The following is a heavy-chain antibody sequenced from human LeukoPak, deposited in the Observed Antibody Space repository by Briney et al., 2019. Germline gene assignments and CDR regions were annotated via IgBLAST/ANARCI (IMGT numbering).Heavy chain of an antibody. J-gene: IGHJ4*02. Sequence: GRSLRLSCAASGFTFSSYGMHWVRQAPGKGLEWVAVISYEGSNKYYADSVKGRFTISRDNSKNTLYLQMNSLRAEDTAVYYCAKDGIGRDIVATIRAADYWGQGTLVTVSS. CDR2: ISYEGSNK. CDR1: GFTFSSYG. CDR3: AKDGIGRDIVATIRAADY. D-gene: IGHD5-12*01. V-gene: IGHV3-30*18.